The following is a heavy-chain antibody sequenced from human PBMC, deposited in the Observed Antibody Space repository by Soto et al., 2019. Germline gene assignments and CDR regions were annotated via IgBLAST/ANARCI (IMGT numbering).Heavy chain of an antibody. J-gene: IGHJ6*02. V-gene: IGHV3-66*01. Sequence: GESLKISCAASGFAVSSNYMTWVRQAPGKGLEWVSVIHSGGDTHYADSVRGRFTISRDNSKNTLYLQMNSLRAEDTAVYYCARSRTGTTYGGMDVWGQGTTVTVSS. D-gene: IGHD1-7*01. CDR2: IHSGGDT. CDR1: GFAVSSNY. CDR3: ARSRTGTTYGGMDV.